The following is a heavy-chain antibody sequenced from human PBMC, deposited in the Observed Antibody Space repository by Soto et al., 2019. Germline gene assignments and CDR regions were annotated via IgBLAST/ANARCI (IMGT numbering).Heavy chain of an antibody. D-gene: IGHD4-4*01. CDR2: ISSSSSYI. V-gene: IGHV3-21*01. Sequence: GGSLRLSCAASGFTFSSYSMNWVRQAPGKGLEWVSSISSSSSYIYYADSVKGRFTISRDNAKNSLYLQMNSLRAEDTAVYYCARLYSNQYYFDYWGQGTLVTVSS. CDR3: ARLYSNQYYFDY. CDR1: GFTFSSYS. J-gene: IGHJ4*02.